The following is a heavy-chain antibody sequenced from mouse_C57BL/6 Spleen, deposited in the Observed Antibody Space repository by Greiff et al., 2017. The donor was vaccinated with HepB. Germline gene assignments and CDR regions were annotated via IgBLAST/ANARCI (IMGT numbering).Heavy chain of an antibody. CDR2: IDPETGGT. Sequence: QVQLQQSGAELVRPGASVTLSCKASGYTFTDYEMHWVKQTPVHGLEWIGAIDPETGGTAYNQKFKGKAILTADKSSSTAYMELRSLTSEDSAVYYCTRRTYRDYAMDYCGQGTSVTVSS. CDR1: GYTFTDYE. D-gene: IGHD5-1*01. V-gene: IGHV1-15*01. CDR3: TRRTYRDYAMDY. J-gene: IGHJ4*01.